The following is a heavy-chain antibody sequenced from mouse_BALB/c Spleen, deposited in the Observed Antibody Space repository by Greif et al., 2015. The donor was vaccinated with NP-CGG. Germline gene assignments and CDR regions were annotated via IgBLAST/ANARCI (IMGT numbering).Heavy chain of an antibody. CDR1: GYAFTNYL. Sequence: VQLQQSGAELVRPGTSVKVSCKASGYAFTNYLIEWVKQRPGQGLEWIGVINPGSGGTNYNEKFKGKATLTADKSSSTAYMQLSSLTSDDSAVYFCARSGNYGGLFDYWGQGTTLTVSS. CDR2: INPGSGGT. J-gene: IGHJ2*01. CDR3: ARSGNYGGLFDY. D-gene: IGHD2-1*01. V-gene: IGHV1-54*01.